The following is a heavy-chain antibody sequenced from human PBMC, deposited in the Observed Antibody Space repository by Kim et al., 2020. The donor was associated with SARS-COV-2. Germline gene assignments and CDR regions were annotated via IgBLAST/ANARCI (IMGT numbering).Heavy chain of an antibody. CDR1: GGSISSGGYY. Sequence: SETLSLTCTVSGGSISSGGYYWSWIRQHPGKGLEWIGYIYYSGSTYYNPSLKSRVTISVDTSKNQFSLKLSSVTAADTAVYYCARYIAARHRLDYWGQGTLVTVSS. J-gene: IGHJ4*02. CDR3: ARYIAARHRLDY. V-gene: IGHV4-31*03. CDR2: IYYSGST. D-gene: IGHD6-6*01.